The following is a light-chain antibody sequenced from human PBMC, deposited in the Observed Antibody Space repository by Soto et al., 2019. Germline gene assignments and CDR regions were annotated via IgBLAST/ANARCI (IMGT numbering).Light chain of an antibody. Sequence: QAVLTQPPSASGSPGQSVTISCTGTSSDVGGYNYVSWYQQHPGKAHKLMIYEVSKRPSGVADRVAGSKSGNTPSLTVSGLQAEDEAEYYCGPYAGSSTYDCRTSTKHTVL. CDR1: SSDVGGYNY. J-gene: IGLJ1*01. CDR3: GPYAGSSTYD. V-gene: IGLV2-8*01. CDR2: EVS.